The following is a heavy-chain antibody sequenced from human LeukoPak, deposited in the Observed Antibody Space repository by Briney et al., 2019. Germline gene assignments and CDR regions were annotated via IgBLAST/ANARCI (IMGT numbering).Heavy chain of an antibody. CDR3: ARDQPRAGVLTTIRRSFTTLAY. V-gene: IGHV3-30*04. D-gene: IGHD2/OR15-2a*01. Sequence: GGSLRLSCAASGFTFSSYAMHWVRQAPGKGLEWVAVISYGGSNRYYADSVKGRFTISRDNSKNTLYMQMNSLRAEDTAVYYCARDQPRAGVLTTIRRSFTTLAYWGQGTLVTVSS. CDR2: ISYGGSNR. CDR1: GFTFSSYA. J-gene: IGHJ4*02.